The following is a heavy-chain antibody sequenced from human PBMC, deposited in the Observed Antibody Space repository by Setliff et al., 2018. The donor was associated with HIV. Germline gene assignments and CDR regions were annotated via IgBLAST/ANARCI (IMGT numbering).Heavy chain of an antibody. CDR3: ARQNRYYYGSGSFHNWFDP. J-gene: IGHJ5*02. CDR1: GGTFSSYA. V-gene: IGHV1-69*10. Sequence: ASVKVSCKASGGTFSSYAISWVRQAPGQGLEWMGGIIPILGIANYAQKFQGRVTITADKSTSTAYMELSSLKSEDTAVYYCARQNRYYYGSGSFHNWFDPWGQGTLVTVSS. D-gene: IGHD3-10*01. CDR2: IIPILGIA.